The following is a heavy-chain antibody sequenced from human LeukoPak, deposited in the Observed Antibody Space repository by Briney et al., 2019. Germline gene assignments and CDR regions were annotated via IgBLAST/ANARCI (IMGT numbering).Heavy chain of an antibody. V-gene: IGHV4-38-2*02. CDR2: IYHSGTT. CDR1: NYSITSGYF. CDR3: ARDGVFHDSDGYSFDY. J-gene: IGHJ4*02. D-gene: IGHD3-22*01. Sequence: PSETLSLTCAVSNYSITSGYFWGWIRQPPGKGLEWIASIYHSGTTYYNPSLRTRVTLFVDTSKNQFSLELTSLTAADTAVYYCARDGVFHDSDGYSFDYWGQGTLVTVSS.